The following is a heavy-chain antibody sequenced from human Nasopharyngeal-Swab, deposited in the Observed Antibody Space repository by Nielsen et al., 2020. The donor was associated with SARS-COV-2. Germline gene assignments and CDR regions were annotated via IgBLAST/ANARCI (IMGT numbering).Heavy chain of an antibody. J-gene: IGHJ3*02. CDR1: GLGFSNYE. CDR2: ISTTTATI. V-gene: IGHV3-48*03. D-gene: IGHD5-12*01. CDR3: AREVPYSGHDDAFDI. Sequence: GGSLRLSCAASGLGFSNYEMNWVRQAPGKGLEWISYISTTTATIYYADSVKGRFTISRDNAKNSRYLQMNSLRAEDTAVYYCAREVPYSGHDDAFDIWGQGTMVTVSA.